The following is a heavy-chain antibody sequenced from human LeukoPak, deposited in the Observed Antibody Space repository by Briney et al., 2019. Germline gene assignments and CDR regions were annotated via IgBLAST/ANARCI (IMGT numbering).Heavy chain of an antibody. CDR3: VKDKGSHYYDSSGYCLDY. CDR2: ISLDGDVT. CDR1: GFTFDDYT. Sequence: GGSLRLSCAASGFTFDDYTMHWVRQAPGKGLEWVSLISLDGDVTYYADSVKGRFTISRDNSKNSLYLQMNSLRAEDTAWYSCVKDKGSHYYDSSGYCLDYWGRGTLVTVSS. D-gene: IGHD3-22*01. J-gene: IGHJ4*02. V-gene: IGHV3-43*01.